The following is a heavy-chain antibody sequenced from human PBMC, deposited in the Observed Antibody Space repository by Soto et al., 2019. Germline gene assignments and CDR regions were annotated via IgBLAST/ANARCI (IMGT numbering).Heavy chain of an antibody. CDR1: GGSIGSSSYY. CDR3: ARHEGRPYYYGSGSPSQFDY. CDR2: IYYSGST. Sequence: PSETLSLTCTVSGGSIGSSSYYWGWIRQPPGKGLEWIGSIYYSGSTYYNPSLKSRVTISVDTSKNQFSLKLSSVTAADTAVYYCARHEGRPYYYGSGSPSQFDYWGQGTLVTVS. J-gene: IGHJ4*02. V-gene: IGHV4-39*01. D-gene: IGHD3-10*01.